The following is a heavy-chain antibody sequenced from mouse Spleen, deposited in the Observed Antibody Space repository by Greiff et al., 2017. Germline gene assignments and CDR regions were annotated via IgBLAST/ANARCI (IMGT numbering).Heavy chain of an antibody. J-gene: IGHJ3*01. Sequence: QVQLQQSGAELVRPGASVKLSCKASGYTFTDYYINWVKQRPGQGLEWIARIYPGSGNTYYNEKFKGKATLTAEKSSSTAYMQLSSLTSEDSAVYFCARDYSYYSYDGFAYWGQGTLVTVSA. V-gene: IGHV1-76*01. CDR2: IYPGSGNT. CDR3: ARDYSYYSYDGFAY. CDR1: GYTFTDYY. D-gene: IGHD2-12*01.